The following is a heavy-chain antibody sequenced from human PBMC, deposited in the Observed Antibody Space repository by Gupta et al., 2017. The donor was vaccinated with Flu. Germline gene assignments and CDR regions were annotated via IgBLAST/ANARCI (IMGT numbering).Heavy chain of an antibody. CDR1: GFPFSTYS. CDR3: ARSFGVATSNWIDP. Sequence: EVQLVESGGGLVKPGGSLRLSCAASGFPFSTYSMNWVRQAPGKGLEWVSSISSSSSYIYYADSVKGRFTISRDNAKNSVYLQMNSLRAEDTAVYYCARSFGVATSNWIDPWGQGTLVTVSS. D-gene: IGHD5-12*01. V-gene: IGHV3-21*01. J-gene: IGHJ5*02. CDR2: ISSSSSYI.